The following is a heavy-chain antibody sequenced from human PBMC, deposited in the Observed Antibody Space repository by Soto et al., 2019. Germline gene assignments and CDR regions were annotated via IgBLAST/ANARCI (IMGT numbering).Heavy chain of an antibody. J-gene: IGHJ4*02. Sequence: EVQLVESGGGLVKPGGSLRLSCAASGFTFSSYSMNWVRQAPGKGLEWVSAISSSSSYIYYADSVKDRFTISRDNAKNSLYLQMNSLRAEYTAVYYCERTKYNAISIFDYWGQGTLVTVSS. CDR1: GFTFSSYS. CDR2: ISSSSSYI. CDR3: ERTKYNAISIFDY. V-gene: IGHV3-21*01. D-gene: IGHD2-8*01.